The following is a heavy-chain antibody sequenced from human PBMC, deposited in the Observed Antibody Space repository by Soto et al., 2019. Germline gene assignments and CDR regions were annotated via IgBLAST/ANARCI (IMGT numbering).Heavy chain of an antibody. CDR2: INIYSGDA. D-gene: IGHD3-22*01. CDR3: ARALYYYDNSGLAY. J-gene: IGHJ4*02. Sequence: QVRLEQSGPAVKKTGASVKVSCKASGYTFTSYGISWVRQAPGQGLEWMGWINIYSGDANYAQRFQDRVTMTRDTSTNTVSMEMRSRRSDDTAVYYCARALYYYDNSGLAYWGQGTLVTVPS. V-gene: IGHV1-18*01. CDR1: GYTFTSYG.